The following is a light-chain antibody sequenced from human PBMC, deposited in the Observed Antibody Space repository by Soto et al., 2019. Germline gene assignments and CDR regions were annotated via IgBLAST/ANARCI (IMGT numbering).Light chain of an antibody. CDR1: QSIDNNY. V-gene: IGKV3-20*01. CDR2: GAF. CDR3: QYYGNSPLT. J-gene: IGKJ1*01. Sequence: EIVLTHSPGTLSLSPGERATLSCRATQSIDNNYLAGYQQKPGQAPRLVIYGAFNRATGIPDRFSGGGSGTDFSLTITRLEPEDFSVYYCQYYGNSPLTFGQGTKVDIK.